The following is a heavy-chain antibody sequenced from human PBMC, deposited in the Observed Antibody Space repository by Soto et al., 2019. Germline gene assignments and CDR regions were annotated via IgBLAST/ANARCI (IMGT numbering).Heavy chain of an antibody. CDR3: ARGLAVRGSYGLDV. D-gene: IGHD3-10*01. V-gene: IGHV4-30-2*01. CDR1: GASISRGGSS. J-gene: IGHJ6*02. Sequence: QLPLQDSGPGLVKPSQTLSLPCAVSGASISRGGSSWSWIRQAPGTGLELIGYIYPNGITNYNPSIKSRVTITIDKPRNQFSLRLNFVTAADTAVYYCARGLAVRGSYGLDVWGQGTTVTVSS. CDR2: IYPNGIT.